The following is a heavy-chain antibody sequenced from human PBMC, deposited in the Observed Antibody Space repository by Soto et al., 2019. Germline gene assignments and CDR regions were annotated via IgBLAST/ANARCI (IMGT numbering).Heavy chain of an antibody. V-gene: IGHV3-23*01. CDR1: GFSISTYG. CDR2: FSGSSGNT. CDR3: ARWNGYGDS. Sequence: GGSLRLSCAASGFSISTYGVTWVRQAPGKGLEWVSGFSGSSGNTYYADSVKGRFTISRDNSKNTVYLQMNSLRAEDTAVYYCARWNGYGDSWGQGTLVTVSS. J-gene: IGHJ4*02. D-gene: IGHD1-1*01.